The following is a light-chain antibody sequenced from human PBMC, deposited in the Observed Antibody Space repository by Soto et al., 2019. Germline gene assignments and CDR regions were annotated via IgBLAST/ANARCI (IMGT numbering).Light chain of an antibody. J-gene: IGLJ3*02. V-gene: IGLV6-57*01. CDR2: EDN. CDR3: QSYDTSNPLV. Sequence: NFMLTQPHSVSESPGKTVTISCTRSSGSIGSSYVQWYQQRPGSSPTTVIFEDNQRPTGVPVRFSGSIDSSSNSASLVISGLRTEDEADYYCQSYDTSNPLVFGGGPKVTVL. CDR1: SGSIGSSY.